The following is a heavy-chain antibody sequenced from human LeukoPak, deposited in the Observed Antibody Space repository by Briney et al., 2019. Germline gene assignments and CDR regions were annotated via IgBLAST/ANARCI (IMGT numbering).Heavy chain of an antibody. V-gene: IGHV3-9*01. J-gene: IGHJ4*02. CDR2: ISWNSGSI. CDR1: GFTFDDYA. CDR3: AKDHYSGLLGEYYFDY. D-gene: IGHD3-10*01. Sequence: GGSLRLSCAASGFTFDDYAMHWVRQAPGKGLEWVSGISWNSGSIGYADSVKGRFTISRDNAKNSLYLQMNSLRAEDTALYHCAKDHYSGLLGEYYFDYWGQGTLVTVSS.